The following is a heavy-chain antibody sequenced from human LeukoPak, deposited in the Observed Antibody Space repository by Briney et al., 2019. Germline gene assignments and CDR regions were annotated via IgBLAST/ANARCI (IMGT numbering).Heavy chain of an antibody. CDR1: GYSISSGYY. Sequence: SQTLSLTCTVSGYSISSGYYWGWIRQPPGKGLEWIGNIHHSGSTYYNPSLKSRVTISVDTSKNQFSLKLSSVTAADTAVYYCARGGDIVVVPAAIPFDYWGQGTLVTVPS. D-gene: IGHD2-2*02. CDR3: ARGGDIVVVPAAIPFDY. V-gene: IGHV4-38-2*02. CDR2: IHHSGST. J-gene: IGHJ4*02.